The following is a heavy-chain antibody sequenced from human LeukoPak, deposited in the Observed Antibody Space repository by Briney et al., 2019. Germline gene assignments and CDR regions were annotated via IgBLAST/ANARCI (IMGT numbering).Heavy chain of an antibody. J-gene: IGHJ6*02. CDR1: GXSVSSGSYY. CDR3: AGVDGDYGNYYYYYGMDV. V-gene: IGHV4-61*01. D-gene: IGHD4-17*01. Sequence: PSETLSLTRTVSGXSVSSGSYYWSWIRQPPGKGLEWIGYIFFTGSTNYNHSLRGRVTISVETSKNQFSLRLNSVTAADTAVYYRAGVDGDYGNYYYYYGMDVWGQGTTVTVSS. CDR2: IFFTGST.